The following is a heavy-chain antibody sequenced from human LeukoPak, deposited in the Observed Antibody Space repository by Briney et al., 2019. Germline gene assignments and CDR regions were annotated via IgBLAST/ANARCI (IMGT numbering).Heavy chain of an antibody. CDR2: IYTSGST. V-gene: IGHV4-4*07. CDR1: GGSISSYY. D-gene: IGHD3-10*01. CDR3: ARDLSGSGSYYLAAFDI. Sequence: SETLSLTCTVSGGSISSYYWSWIRQPAGKGLEWIGRIYTSGSTNYNPSLKSRVTMSVDTSKNQFSLKLSSVTAADTAVYYCARDLSGSGSYYLAAFDIWGQGTVVTVSS. J-gene: IGHJ3*02.